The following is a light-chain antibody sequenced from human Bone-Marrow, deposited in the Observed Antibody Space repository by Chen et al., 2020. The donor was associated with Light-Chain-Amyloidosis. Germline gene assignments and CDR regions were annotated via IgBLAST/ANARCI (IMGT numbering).Light chain of an antibody. CDR1: QDIGDW. Sequence: DIRMTQSPSTLSASVGDRVIITCRASQDIGDWLAWFQHKPGRPPNLLIDRASNLKSWVPSMFTGSVSATEFTLTINDLHPDDFATYFYQQYKTYTFTFGQGTKL. CDR3: QQYKTYTFT. J-gene: IGKJ2*01. CDR2: RAS. V-gene: IGKV1-5*03.